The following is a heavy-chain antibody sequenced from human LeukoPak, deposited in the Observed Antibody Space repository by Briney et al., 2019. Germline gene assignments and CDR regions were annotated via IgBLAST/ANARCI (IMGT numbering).Heavy chain of an antibody. J-gene: IGHJ4*02. CDR3: ARPSVAARAFDY. D-gene: IGHD2-15*01. V-gene: IGHV4-38-2*02. CDR1: GYSISSGYY. CDR2: INHSGST. Sequence: TSETLSLTCTVSGYSISSGYYWGWIRQPPGKGLEWIGEINHSGSTNYNPSLKSRVTISVDTSKNQFSLKLSSVTAADTAVYYCARPSVAARAFDYWGQGTLVTVSS.